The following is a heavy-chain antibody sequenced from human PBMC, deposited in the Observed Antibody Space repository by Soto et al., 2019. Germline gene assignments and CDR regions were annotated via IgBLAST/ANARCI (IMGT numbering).Heavy chain of an antibody. CDR2: ISAYNGNT. CDR3: ASGVAVADGPYCVDY. Sequence: QVQLVQSGAEVKKPGASVKVSCKASGYTFTSYGISWVRQAPGQGLEWMGWISAYNGNTNYAQKLQGRVTMTTDTSXXTAYMELRSLRSDDTAVYYCASGVAVADGPYCVDYWGQGTLVPVSS. CDR1: GYTFTSYG. V-gene: IGHV1-18*01. J-gene: IGHJ4*02. D-gene: IGHD6-19*01.